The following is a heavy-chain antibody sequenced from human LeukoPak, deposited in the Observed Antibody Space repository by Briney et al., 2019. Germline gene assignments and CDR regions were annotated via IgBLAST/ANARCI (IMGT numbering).Heavy chain of an antibody. Sequence: PGGSLRLSCAAPGFTFSSYWMHWVRQAPGKGLVWVSRINSDGSSTSYADSVKGRFTISRDNAKNTLYLRMNSLRAEDTAVYYCARARITGDSPYFDYWGQGTLVTVSS. V-gene: IGHV3-74*01. CDR3: ARARITGDSPYFDY. D-gene: IGHD1-14*01. CDR2: INSDGSST. CDR1: GFTFSSYW. J-gene: IGHJ4*02.